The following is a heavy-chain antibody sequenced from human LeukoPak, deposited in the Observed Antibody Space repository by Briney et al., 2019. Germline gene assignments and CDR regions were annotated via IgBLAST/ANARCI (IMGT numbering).Heavy chain of an antibody. CDR3: ARVSLGVPAANYFDY. D-gene: IGHD2-2*01. CDR1: GGSISSSSYY. CDR2: IYYSGST. J-gene: IGHJ4*02. Sequence: SETLSLTCTVSGGSISSSSYYWGWIRQPPGKGLEWIGSIYYSGSTYYNPSLKSRVTISVDTSKNQFSLKLSSVTAADTAVYYCARVSLGVPAANYFDYWGQGTLVTVSS. V-gene: IGHV4-39*01.